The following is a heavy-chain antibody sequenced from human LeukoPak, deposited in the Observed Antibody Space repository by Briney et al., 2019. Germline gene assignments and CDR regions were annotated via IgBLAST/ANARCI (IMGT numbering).Heavy chain of an antibody. CDR3: ARMAYYDILTGYSHYFDY. D-gene: IGHD3-9*01. CDR1: GYSFTSYW. J-gene: IGHJ4*02. Sequence: GESLKISCKGSGYSFTSYWIGWVRQMPGKGLEWMGIIYPGDSDTRYSPSFQGQVTISADKSISTAYLQWSSLKASDTAMYYCARMAYYDILTGYSHYFDYWGQGTPVTVSS. CDR2: IYPGDSDT. V-gene: IGHV5-51*01.